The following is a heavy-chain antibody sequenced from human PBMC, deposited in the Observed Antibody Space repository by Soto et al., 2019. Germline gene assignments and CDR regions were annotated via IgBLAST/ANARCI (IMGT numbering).Heavy chain of an antibody. D-gene: IGHD2-2*02. J-gene: IGHJ6*02. CDR2: ISSSSSYI. CDR1: GFTFSSYS. Sequence: EVQLVESGGGLVKPGGSLRLSCAASGFTFSSYSMNWVRQAPGKGLEWVSSISSSSSYIYYADSVKGRFTISRDNAKNSLYLQLHSLRAEDTAVYYCARDDIVVVPAAISAGKLNYAGYYYYGMGVWGQGTTVTVFS. V-gene: IGHV3-21*01. CDR3: ARDDIVVVPAAISAGKLNYAGYYYYGMGV.